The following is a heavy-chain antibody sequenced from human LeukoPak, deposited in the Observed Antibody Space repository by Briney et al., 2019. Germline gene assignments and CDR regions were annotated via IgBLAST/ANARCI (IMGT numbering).Heavy chain of an antibody. CDR1: GFSFSSYT. CDR2: ISSSSSYI. CDR3: ARVVFSGMDV. J-gene: IGHJ6*02. D-gene: IGHD3-16*01. Sequence: GGSLRLSCAASGFSFSSYTMNWVRQAPGKGLEWVSIISSSSSYIYYADSVKGRFTISRDNAKNALYLQMNSLRVEDTAVYYCARVVFSGMDVWGLGTTVTVSS. V-gene: IGHV3-21*01.